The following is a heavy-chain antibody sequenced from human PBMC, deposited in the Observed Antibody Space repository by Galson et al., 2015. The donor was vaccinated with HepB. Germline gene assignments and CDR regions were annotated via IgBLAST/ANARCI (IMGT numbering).Heavy chain of an antibody. CDR2: ISGSGGST. V-gene: IGHV3-23*01. CDR3: AKATNYYDSSGYTR. CDR1: GFTFSSYA. J-gene: IGHJ4*02. Sequence: SLRLSCAASGFTFSSYAMSWVRQAPGKGLEWVSAISGSGGSTYYADSVKGRFTISRDNSKNTLYLQMNSLRAEDTAVYYCAKATNYYDSSGYTRWGQGTLVTVSS. D-gene: IGHD3-22*01.